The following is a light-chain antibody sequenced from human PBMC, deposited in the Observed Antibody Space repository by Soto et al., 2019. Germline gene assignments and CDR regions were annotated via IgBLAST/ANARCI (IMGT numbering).Light chain of an antibody. CDR1: QSISSW. CDR2: DAS. J-gene: IGKJ1*01. CDR3: QQYNSYSQT. Sequence: DIPLTPSPFTLSASVGARVSLTGRASQSISSWLAWDQQKPGKAPKLLIYDASSLESGVPSRFSGSGSGTEFTLTISSLQPDDFATYYCQQYNSYSQTFGQGTKVDIK. V-gene: IGKV1-5*01.